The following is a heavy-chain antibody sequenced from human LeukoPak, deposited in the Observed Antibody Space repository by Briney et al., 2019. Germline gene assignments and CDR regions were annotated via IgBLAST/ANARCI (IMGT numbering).Heavy chain of an antibody. CDR2: IYHSGST. Sequence: SETLSLTCSVSGDSMRSYYWSWIRQPPGKGLEWIGDIYHSGSTHHNPSLTSRVTISVDTSKNQFSLKLNSVTAADTAVYYCARHDNSGTYPLDYWGQGTLVTVSS. CDR3: ARHDNSGTYPLDY. J-gene: IGHJ4*02. D-gene: IGHD3-10*01. CDR1: GDSMRSYY. V-gene: IGHV4-59*08.